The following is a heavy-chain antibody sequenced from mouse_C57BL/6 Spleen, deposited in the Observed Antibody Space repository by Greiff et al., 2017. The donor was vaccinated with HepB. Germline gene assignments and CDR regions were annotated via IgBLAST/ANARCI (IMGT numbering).Heavy chain of an antibody. Sequence: EVQLQQSGPGLVKPSQTVFLTCTVTGISITTGNYRWSWIRQFPGNKLEWIGYIYYSGTITYNPSLTSRTTITRDTPKNQFFLEMNSLTAEDTATCYCARERGYSNYDYFDVWGTGTTVTVSS. D-gene: IGHD2-5*01. V-gene: IGHV3-5*01. CDR3: ARERGYSNYDYFDV. CDR2: IYYSGTI. CDR1: GISITTGNYR. J-gene: IGHJ1*03.